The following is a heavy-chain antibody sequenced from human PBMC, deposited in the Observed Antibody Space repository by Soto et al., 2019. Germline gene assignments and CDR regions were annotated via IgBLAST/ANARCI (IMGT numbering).Heavy chain of an antibody. J-gene: IGHJ5*02. Sequence: PSQTLSLTCAISGDSVSSNSAAWNWIRQSPSRGLEWLGRTYYRSKWYNDYAVSVKGRITINPDTSKNQFSLQLSSVTPEDTAVYFCAREEILTAYTLFDPWGQGTLVTVSS. CDR1: GDSVSSNSAA. CDR2: TYYRSKWYN. D-gene: IGHD5-18*01. V-gene: IGHV6-1*01. CDR3: AREEILTAYTLFDP.